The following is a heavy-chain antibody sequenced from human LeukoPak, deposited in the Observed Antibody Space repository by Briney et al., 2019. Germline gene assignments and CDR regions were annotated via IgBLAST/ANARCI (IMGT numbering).Heavy chain of an antibody. CDR3: ARNPRDFWSGYYPLGDYYYYMDV. CDR2: TIPIFGTA. CDR1: GGTFSSYA. D-gene: IGHD3-3*01. J-gene: IGHJ6*03. V-gene: IGHV1-69*05. Sequence: SVKVSCKASGGTFSSYAISWVRQAPGQGLEWMGGTIPIFGTANYAQKFQGRVTITTDESTSTAYMELSSLRSEDTAVYYCARNPRDFWSGYYPLGDYYYYMDVWGKGTTVTVSS.